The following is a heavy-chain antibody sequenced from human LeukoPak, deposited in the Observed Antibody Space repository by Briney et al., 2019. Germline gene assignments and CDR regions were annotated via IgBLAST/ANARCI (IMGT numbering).Heavy chain of an antibody. J-gene: IGHJ6*02. D-gene: IGHD2-2*02. V-gene: IGHV3-23*01. CDR2: ISGSGDSR. CDR1: GFTFTSYG. Sequence: PGGSLRLSCVASGFTFTSYGMSWVRQAPGKGLEWVSAISGSGDSRYYADSVKGRFTISRDNSKNTLYLQMNSLRAEDTAVYYCARDGCSSTSCYTKDPGYGMDVWGQGTTVTVSS. CDR3: ARDGCSSTSCYTKDPGYGMDV.